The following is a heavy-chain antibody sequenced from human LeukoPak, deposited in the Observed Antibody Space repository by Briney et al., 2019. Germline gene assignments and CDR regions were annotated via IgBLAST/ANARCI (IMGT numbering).Heavy chain of an antibody. D-gene: IGHD3-16*01. J-gene: IGHJ3*02. CDR1: GYTFTSYG. CDR2: ISTRDGRR. V-gene: IGHV1-18*01. CDR3: ARDYYDIIDSEYDTFAI. Sequence: ASVKVSCKAYGYTFTSYGISWVRQAPGQGLEWMGWISTRDGRRHYAQNVQGRVTMTTDTSTSTVYMELTRLTSDDTAMYYCARDYYDIIDSEYDTFAIWGQGTMVTVSS.